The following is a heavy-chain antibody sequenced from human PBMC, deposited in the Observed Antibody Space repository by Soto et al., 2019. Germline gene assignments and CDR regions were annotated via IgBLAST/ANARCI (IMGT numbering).Heavy chain of an antibody. D-gene: IGHD7-27*01. CDR2: IYYSGST. V-gene: IGHV4-39*02. J-gene: IGHJ5*02. CDR3: ASDGVPPGDANDRWFDP. CDR1: DGSISGSSHS. Sequence: LQLQESGPGLVKPSATLALICSVSDGSISGSSHSWGWIRQPPGKGLERIGSIYYSGSTYHNPSLKSRVTISGASAENRISLKLWSVTAADSAIYYCASDGVPPGDANDRWFDPWGQGTLVSVSS.